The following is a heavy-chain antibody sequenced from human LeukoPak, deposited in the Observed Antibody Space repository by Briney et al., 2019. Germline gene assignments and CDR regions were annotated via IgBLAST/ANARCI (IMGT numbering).Heavy chain of an antibody. D-gene: IGHD4-17*01. J-gene: IGHJ4*02. CDR2: ISSSSSTI. Sequence: GGSLRLSCAASGFTFSSYSMNWVRQAPGKGLEWVSYISSSSSTIYYADSVKGRFTISRDNAKNSLYLQMNSLRAEDTAVYYCARADPHRYGDSYYFDYWGQGTLVTVSS. CDR1: GFTFSSYS. V-gene: IGHV3-48*01. CDR3: ARADPHRYGDSYYFDY.